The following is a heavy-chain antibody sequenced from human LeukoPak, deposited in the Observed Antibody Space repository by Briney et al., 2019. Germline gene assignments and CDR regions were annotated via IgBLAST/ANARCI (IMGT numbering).Heavy chain of an antibody. CDR1: GGTFSSYA. CDR3: ARIAAASSGWYYYMDV. J-gene: IGHJ6*03. D-gene: IGHD6-19*01. V-gene: IGHV1-69*05. Sequence: SVKVSCKASGGTFSSYAISWVRQAPGQGLEWMGGIIPIFGTANYAQKFQGRVTITTDESTSTAYMELSSLRSEDTAVYYCARIAAASSGWYYYMDVWGKGTTVTVSS. CDR2: IIPIFGTA.